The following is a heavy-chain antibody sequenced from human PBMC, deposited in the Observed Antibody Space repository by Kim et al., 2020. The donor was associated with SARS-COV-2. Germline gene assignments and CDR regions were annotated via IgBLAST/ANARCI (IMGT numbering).Heavy chain of an antibody. CDR3: AATSTY. CDR2: KQEGSEK. D-gene: IGHD1-26*01. J-gene: IGHJ4*02. V-gene: IGHV3-7*03. Sequence: KQEGSEKKYVDSEKGRFTSSRDNDKNALYLQMSSLRVDDTAVYYCAATSTYWGQGALVTVSS.